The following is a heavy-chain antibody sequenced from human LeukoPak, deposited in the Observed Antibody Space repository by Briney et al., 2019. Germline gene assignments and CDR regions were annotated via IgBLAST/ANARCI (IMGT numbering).Heavy chain of an antibody. J-gene: IGHJ6*02. CDR2: ISGSGGST. CDR1: GFTFSSYA. D-gene: IGHD2-2*01. CDR3: ARDLYCSSTSCYAYYYGMDV. V-gene: IGHV3-23*01. Sequence: GGSLRLSCAASGFTFSSYAMSWVRQAPGKGLEWVSAISGSGGSTYYADSVKGRFTISRDNSKNSLYLQMNSLRDEDTAVYYCARDLYCSSTSCYAYYYGMDVWGQGTTVTVSS.